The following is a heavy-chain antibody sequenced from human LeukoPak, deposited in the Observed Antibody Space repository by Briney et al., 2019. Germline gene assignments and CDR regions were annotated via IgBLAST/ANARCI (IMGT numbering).Heavy chain of an antibody. V-gene: IGHV3-23*01. CDR1: GFTFSSYA. D-gene: IGHD1-26*01. J-gene: IGHJ6*02. CDR2: ISGSGGST. CDR3: AKDKGWGYSSYDYYGMDV. Sequence: GGSLRLSCAASGFTFSSYAMSWVRQAPGKGLEWVSAISGSGGSTYYADSVKGRFTISRDISKNTLYVQMNSLRAEDAAVYYCAKDKGWGYSSYDYYGMDVWGQGTTVTVSS.